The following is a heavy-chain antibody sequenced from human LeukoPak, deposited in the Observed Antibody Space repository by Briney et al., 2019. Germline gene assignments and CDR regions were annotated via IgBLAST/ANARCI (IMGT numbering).Heavy chain of an antibody. D-gene: IGHD4-17*01. CDR3: ASYGDLQYFQH. CDR2: IYYSGST. J-gene: IGHJ1*01. V-gene: IGHV4-30-4*08. Sequence: PSQTLSLTCTVSGGSISSGDYYWSWIRQPRGKGLEWIGYIYYSGSTDYNPSLKSRVTISVDTSKNQFSLKLSSVTAADTAVYYCASYGDLQYFQHWGQGTLVTVSS. CDR1: GGSISSGDYY.